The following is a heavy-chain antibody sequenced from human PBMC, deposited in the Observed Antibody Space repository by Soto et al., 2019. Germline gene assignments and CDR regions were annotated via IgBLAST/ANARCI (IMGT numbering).Heavy chain of an antibody. CDR2: IWYDGSNK. CDR1: GFTFSSYG. D-gene: IGHD2-21*02. Sequence: QVQLVESGGGVVQPGRSLRLSCAASGFTFSSYGMHWVRQAPGKGLEWVAVIWYDGSNKYYADSVKGRFTISRDNSKNTLYLQMNSLRAEDTAVYYCARDREVVTAHFDYWGQGTLVTVSS. CDR3: ARDREVVTAHFDY. V-gene: IGHV3-33*01. J-gene: IGHJ4*02.